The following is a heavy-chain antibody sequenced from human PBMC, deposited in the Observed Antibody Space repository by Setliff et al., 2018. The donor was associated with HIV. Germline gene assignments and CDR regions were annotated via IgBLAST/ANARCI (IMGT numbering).Heavy chain of an antibody. Sequence: SETLSLTCAVYGGTFSDYYWTWIRQPPGKGLEWIGEINHSGTSNYNPSLKSRVTISVDTSKNQFSLKLSSVTAADTAVYYCARMYSGYDWSPAGARTRYFDYWGQGTLVTVSS. CDR1: GGTFSDYY. CDR2: INHSGTS. V-gene: IGHV4-34*01. J-gene: IGHJ4*02. D-gene: IGHD5-12*01. CDR3: ARMYSGYDWSPAGARTRYFDY.